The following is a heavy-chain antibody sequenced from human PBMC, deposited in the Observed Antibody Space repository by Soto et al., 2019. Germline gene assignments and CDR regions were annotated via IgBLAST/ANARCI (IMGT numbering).Heavy chain of an antibody. V-gene: IGHV4-4*02. CDR1: GGSISSSNW. CDR2: IYHSGST. CDR3: ARESRFFRAADY. Sequence: QVQLQESGPGLVKPSGTLSLTCAVSGGSISSSNWWSWVRQPPGKGLEWIGEIYHSGSTNYNPSLKGRVTISVDKSKNQFSRKLSSVTAADPAVYYCARESRFFRAADYWGQGTLVTVSS. D-gene: IGHD2-15*01. J-gene: IGHJ4*02.